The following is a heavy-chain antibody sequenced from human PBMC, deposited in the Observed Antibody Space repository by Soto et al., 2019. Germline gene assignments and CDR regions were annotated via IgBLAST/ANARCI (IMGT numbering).Heavy chain of an antibody. CDR3: ARDPGTDEAMDH. V-gene: IGHV3-33*01. J-gene: IGHJ4*02. CDR2: IWHDGKNY. CDR1: GFIFKKFG. Sequence: QVQLVQSGGGVVQPGTSLRLSCAASGFIFKKFGMQWVRQAPGKGLEWVAVIWHDGKNYDYADSVKGRFTVSRDNRKNTLYLYMNSLRADDTAVYYCARDPGTDEAMDHWGQGTLVTVSS.